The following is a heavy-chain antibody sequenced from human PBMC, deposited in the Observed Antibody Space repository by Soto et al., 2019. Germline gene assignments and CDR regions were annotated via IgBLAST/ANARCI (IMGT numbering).Heavy chain of an antibody. V-gene: IGHV3-7*01. J-gene: IGHJ4*02. CDR3: ARAGF. CDR1: GFTFSNSW. CDR2: IKPDGGEI. Sequence: EVQLVESGGGLVQPGGSLRLSCAASGFTFSNSWMSWVRQAPGKGLEWVASIKPDGGEIYYVDSVKGRFTISRDNAKSSLYLQMSSLRVEDPAVYYCARAGFWGQGTLVTVSS.